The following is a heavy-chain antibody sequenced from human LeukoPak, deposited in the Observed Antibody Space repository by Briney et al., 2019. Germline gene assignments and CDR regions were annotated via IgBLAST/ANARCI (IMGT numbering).Heavy chain of an antibody. J-gene: IGHJ5*02. CDR1: GYSISSGYY. D-gene: IGHD2-2*01. V-gene: IGHV4-38-2*01. CDR3: ARGDIVVVPAENWFDP. Sequence: SETLSLICAVSGYSISSGYYWGWIRQPPGKGLEWIGSIYHSGSTYYNPSLKSRVTISVDTSKNQFSLKLSSVTAADTAVYYCARGDIVVVPAENWFDPWGQGTLVTVSS. CDR2: IYHSGST.